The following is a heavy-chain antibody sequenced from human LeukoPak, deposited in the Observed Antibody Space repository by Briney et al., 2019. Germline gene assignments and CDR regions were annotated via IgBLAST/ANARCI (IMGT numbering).Heavy chain of an antibody. D-gene: IGHD3-22*01. CDR3: AKVATKGNYYDSSGYSLDY. J-gene: IGHJ4*02. CDR2: ISSGGDTT. CDR1: GFTFSSYS. Sequence: GGSLRLSCAASGFTFSSYSMNWVRQAPGKGLEWVSHISSGGDTTYYADSVKGRFTISRDNSKNTLYLQMNSLRAEDTAVFYCAKVATKGNYYDSSGYSLDYWGQGTLVTVSS. V-gene: IGHV3-23*01.